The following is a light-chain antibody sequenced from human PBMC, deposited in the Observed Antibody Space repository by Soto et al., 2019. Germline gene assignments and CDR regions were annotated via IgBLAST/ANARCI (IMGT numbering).Light chain of an antibody. CDR2: GAS. J-gene: IGKJ1*01. CDR3: QQYVTSPWA. V-gene: IGKV3-20*01. Sequence: EIVLTQSPGTLSLSPGERATLSCRASQSVSSSFLAWYQQKPGQAPRLLIYGASNSATGIPDRFSGSGSGTDFTLTISRLEPEDFAVYDCQQYVTSPWAFGQGTKV. CDR1: QSVSSSF.